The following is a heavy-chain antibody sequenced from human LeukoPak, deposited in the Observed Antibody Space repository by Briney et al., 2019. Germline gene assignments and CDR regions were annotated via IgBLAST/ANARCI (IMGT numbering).Heavy chain of an antibody. CDR1: GFTFSSYW. D-gene: IGHD2-2*01. Sequence: GGSLRLSCAASGFTFSSYWMSWVRQAPGKGLQWVANIKQDGSEKYYVDSVKGRFTISRDNAKNSLYLQMNSLRAEDTAVYYCARVLRSTSYHMDVWGTGTTVTVSS. CDR3: ARVLRSTSYHMDV. J-gene: IGHJ6*03. V-gene: IGHV3-7*01. CDR2: IKQDGSEK.